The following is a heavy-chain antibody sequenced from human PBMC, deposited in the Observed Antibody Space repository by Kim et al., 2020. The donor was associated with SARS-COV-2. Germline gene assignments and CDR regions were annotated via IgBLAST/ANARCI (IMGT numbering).Heavy chain of an antibody. Sequence: ADSVKGRFTISRDNAKNSLYLQMNSLRAEDTAVYYCARDHPFGSSGWYDYWGQGTLVTVSS. J-gene: IGHJ4*02. V-gene: IGHV3-21*01. D-gene: IGHD6-19*01. CDR3: ARDHPFGSSGWYDY.